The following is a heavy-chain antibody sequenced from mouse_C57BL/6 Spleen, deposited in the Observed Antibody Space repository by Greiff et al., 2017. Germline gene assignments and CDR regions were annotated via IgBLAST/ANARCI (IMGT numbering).Heavy chain of an antibody. Sequence: QVQLQQPGAELVKPGASVKLSCKASGYTFTSYWMHWVKQRPGRGLEWIGRIDPNSGGTKYNEKFKSKATLSVDKPSSTAYMQLSSLTSEDSAVYYCASDPIYDYIHLYAMEYWGQGTSVTVSS. J-gene: IGHJ4*01. CDR1: GYTFTSYW. CDR3: ASDPIYDYIHLYAMEY. V-gene: IGHV1-72*01. CDR2: IDPNSGGT. D-gene: IGHD2-4*01.